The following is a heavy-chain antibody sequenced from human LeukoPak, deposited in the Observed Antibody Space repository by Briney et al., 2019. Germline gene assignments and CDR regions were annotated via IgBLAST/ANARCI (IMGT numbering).Heavy chain of an antibody. CDR2: INHSGST. Sequence: KPSQTLSLTCTVSGGSISSGGYYWSWIRQHPGKGLEWIGEINHSGSTNYNPSLKSRVTISVDTSKNQFSLKLSSVTAADTAVYYCARGSPYSSSFLYYFDYWGQGTLVTVSS. V-gene: IGHV4-31*03. J-gene: IGHJ4*02. CDR3: ARGSPYSSSFLYYFDY. D-gene: IGHD6-6*01. CDR1: GGSISSGGYY.